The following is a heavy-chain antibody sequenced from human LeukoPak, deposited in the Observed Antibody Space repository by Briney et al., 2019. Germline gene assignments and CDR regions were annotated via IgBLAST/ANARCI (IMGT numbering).Heavy chain of an antibody. CDR3: AGIAAAGTGGY. V-gene: IGHV4-59*05. D-gene: IGHD6-13*01. J-gene: IGHJ4*02. Sequence: PGGSLRLSCAVSGFTFSSFEVNWVRQPPGKGLEWIGSIYYSGSTYYNPSLKSRVTISVDTSKNQFSLKLSSVTAADTAVYYCAGIAAAGTGGYWGQGTLVTVSS. CDR2: IYYSGST. CDR1: GFTFSSFEVN.